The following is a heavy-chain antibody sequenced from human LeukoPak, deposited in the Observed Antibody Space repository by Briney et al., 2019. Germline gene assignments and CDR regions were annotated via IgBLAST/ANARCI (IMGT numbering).Heavy chain of an antibody. D-gene: IGHD2-2*01. Sequence: GGSLRLSCAASGFTFSSYSMNWVRQAPGKGLEWVSYISSSSSTIYYADSVKGRFTISRDNAKNSLYLQMNSLRAEDTAVYYCARDGLGYCSSTSCPYPYYGMDVWGQGTTVTVSS. CDR3: ARDGLGYCSSTSCPYPYYGMDV. CDR1: GFTFSSYS. V-gene: IGHV3-48*01. J-gene: IGHJ6*02. CDR2: ISSSSSTI.